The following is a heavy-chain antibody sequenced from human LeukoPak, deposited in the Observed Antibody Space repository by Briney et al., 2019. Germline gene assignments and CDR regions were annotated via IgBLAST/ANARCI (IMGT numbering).Heavy chain of an antibody. V-gene: IGHV1-2*02. D-gene: IGHD3-10*01. CDR2: INPNSGGT. J-gene: IGHJ6*02. CDR1: GYTFTCYY. Sequence: ASVKVSCKASGYTFTCYYMHWVRQAPGQGLEWMGWINPNSGGTNYAQKFQGRVTMTRDTSISTAYMELSRLRSDDTAVYYCARDLISTMVRGARADYYYGMDVWGQGTTVTVSS. CDR3: ARDLISTMVRGARADYYYGMDV.